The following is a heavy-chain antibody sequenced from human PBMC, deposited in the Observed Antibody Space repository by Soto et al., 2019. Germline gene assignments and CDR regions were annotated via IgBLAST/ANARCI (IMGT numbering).Heavy chain of an antibody. V-gene: IGHV3-48*03. CDR3: ARGDALDPVTDDDFFSWYGMDV. CDR1: GFTFSSYE. CDR2: MSSSGSTR. D-gene: IGHD3-3*01. Sequence: EVQLEESGGGLVQPGGSLRLSCAASGFTFSSYEMNWVRQAPGKGLEWVSYMSSSGSTRYYADSVKGRITISRDNAKNSLYLQMNNLRGEDTAVYYCARGDALDPVTDDDFFSWYGMDVWGQGTTVSVSS. J-gene: IGHJ6*02.